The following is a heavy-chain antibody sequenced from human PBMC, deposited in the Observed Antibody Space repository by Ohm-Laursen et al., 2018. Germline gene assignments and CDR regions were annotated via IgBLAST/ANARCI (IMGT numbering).Heavy chain of an antibody. CDR2: INPSGGST. CDR1: GYTFTSYY. V-gene: IGHV1-46*01. Sequence: GASVKVSCNASGYTFTSYYMHWVRQAPGQGLEWMGIINPSGGSTSYAQKFQGRVTMTRDTSTSTVYMELSSLRSEDTAVYYCARVGNWNRPGDYWGQGTLVTVSS. J-gene: IGHJ4*02. CDR3: ARVGNWNRPGDY. D-gene: IGHD1-1*01.